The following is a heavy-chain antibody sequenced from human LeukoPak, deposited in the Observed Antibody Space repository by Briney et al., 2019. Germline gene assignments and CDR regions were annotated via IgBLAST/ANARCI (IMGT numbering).Heavy chain of an antibody. V-gene: IGHV3-23*01. Sequence: PGGSLRLSCAASGFTFSSYSMSWVRQAPGKGLEWVSAISGSGGSTYYADSVKGRFTISRDNSKNTLYLQMNSLRAEDTAVYYCAKEPRMIVVATSFDYWGQGTLVTVSS. D-gene: IGHD3-22*01. J-gene: IGHJ4*02. CDR2: ISGSGGST. CDR1: GFTFSSYS. CDR3: AKEPRMIVVATSFDY.